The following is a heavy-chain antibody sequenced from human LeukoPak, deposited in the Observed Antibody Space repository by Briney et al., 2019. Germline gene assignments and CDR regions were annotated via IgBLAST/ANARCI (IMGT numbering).Heavy chain of an antibody. CDR2: INPSGGST. Sequence: ASVKVSCKASGYTFTSYYMHWVRQAPGQGLEWMGIINPSGGSTSYAQKFQGRVTMTRDTSTSTVYMGLSSLRSEDTAVYYCARGRYSSGWYGDFDYWGQGTLVTVSS. V-gene: IGHV1-46*01. J-gene: IGHJ4*02. CDR1: GYTFTSYY. CDR3: ARGRYSSGWYGDFDY. D-gene: IGHD6-19*01.